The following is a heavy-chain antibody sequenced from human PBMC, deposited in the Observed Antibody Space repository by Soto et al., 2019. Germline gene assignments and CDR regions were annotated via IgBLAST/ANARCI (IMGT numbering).Heavy chain of an antibody. D-gene: IGHD2-15*01. Sequence: GGSLRLSCAASGFTFSSYEMNWVRQAPGKGVEWVSYISRSGTTKYYADSVKGRFTIARDNAKYSLYLQMNSLRAEDTAVYYCAKCRFCNPLGSRSDGMYVWGRGTTVTVS. CDR2: ISRSGTTK. CDR1: GFTFSSYE. J-gene: IGHJ6*02. CDR3: AKCRFCNPLGSRSDGMYV. V-gene: IGHV3-48*03.